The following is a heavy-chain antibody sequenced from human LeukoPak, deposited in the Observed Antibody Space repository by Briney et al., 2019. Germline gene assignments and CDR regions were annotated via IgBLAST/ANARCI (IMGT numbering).Heavy chain of an antibody. CDR2: FDPEDGAT. J-gene: IGHJ4*02. Sequence: ASVKVSCKVSGYTLTELSIHWVRQAPGKGLEWMGGFDPEDGATIYAQRFQARVTMTEDTSRDTAYMELSSLRSEDTAVYYCATGGSGTYPPDYWGQGTLVSVSS. D-gene: IGHD3-10*01. CDR1: GYTLTELS. CDR3: ATGGSGTYPPDY. V-gene: IGHV1-24*01.